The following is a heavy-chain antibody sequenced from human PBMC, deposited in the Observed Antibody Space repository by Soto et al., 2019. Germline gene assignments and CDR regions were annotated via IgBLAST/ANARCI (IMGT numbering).Heavy chain of an antibody. V-gene: IGHV1-18*01. CDR1: GYTFTSYG. D-gene: IGHD2-21*02. CDR3: ERIGCDGH. Sequence: QVQLVQSGREIKKPGASVKVSCKAFGYTFTSYGIGWVRQAPGQGLEWMGWISVYNDNTNYAQKFQSRVTMTTETSSSTAYMELRSLKSDDTAVYYCERIGCDGHWGQGTLVTVSS. CDR2: ISVYNDNT. J-gene: IGHJ1*01.